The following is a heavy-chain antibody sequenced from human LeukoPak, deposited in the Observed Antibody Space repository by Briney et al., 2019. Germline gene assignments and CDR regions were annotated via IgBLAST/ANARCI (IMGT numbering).Heavy chain of an antibody. D-gene: IGHD4-23*01. V-gene: IGHV4-59*01. CDR2: LNNTRNT. CDR3: AREKNGNEPFDY. J-gene: IGHJ4*02. Sequence: SETLSLTCTVSGASISSYYWSWIRQPPGKGLEWIGYLNNTRNTYYNPSLKSRVTISVDTSKNQFSLKVSSVTAADTAVYYCAREKNGNEPFDYWGQGTLVTVSS. CDR1: GASISSYY.